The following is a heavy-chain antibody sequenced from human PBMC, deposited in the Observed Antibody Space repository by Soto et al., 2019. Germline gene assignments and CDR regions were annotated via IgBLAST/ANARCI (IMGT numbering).Heavy chain of an antibody. CDR2: ISSNGGST. CDR1: GFTFSSYA. D-gene: IGHD6-19*01. J-gene: IGHJ6*03. CDR3: ARGDSSGSYYYYYYMDV. V-gene: IGHV3-64*01. Sequence: EVQLVESGGGLVQPGGSLRLSCAASGFTFSSYAMHWVRQAPGKGLEYVSAISSNGGSTYYANSVKGRFTISRDNSKNTLYLQMGSLGAEDMAVYYCARGDSSGSYYYYYYMDVWGKGTTVTVSS.